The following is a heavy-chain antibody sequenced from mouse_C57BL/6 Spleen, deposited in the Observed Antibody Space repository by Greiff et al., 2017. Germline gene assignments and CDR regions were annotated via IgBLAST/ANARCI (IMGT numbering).Heavy chain of an antibody. Sequence: VKLQQPGAELVMPGASVKLSCKASGYTFTSYWMHWVKPRPGQGLQWIGELAPSDSYTNYHQKFKGKFTLTVDKSSSTAYMQLSSLTSEDAAVYYCARGGLWSDDWGQGTTLTVSS. J-gene: IGHJ2*01. D-gene: IGHD1-1*02. CDR3: ARGGLWSDD. CDR2: LAPSDSYT. V-gene: IGHV1-69*01. CDR1: GYTFTSYW.